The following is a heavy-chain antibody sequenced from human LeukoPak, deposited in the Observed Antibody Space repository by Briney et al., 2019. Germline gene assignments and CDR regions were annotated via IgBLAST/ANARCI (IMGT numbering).Heavy chain of an antibody. J-gene: IGHJ4*02. CDR1: GFTFSSYA. D-gene: IGHD5-12*01. CDR2: ISGSGGST. CDR3: ARGGWLRKRLFDY. Sequence: PGGSLRLSCAASGFTFSSYAMSWVRQAPGKGLEWVSAISGSGGSTYYADSVKGRFTISRDNSKNTLYLQMNSLRAEDTAVYYCARGGWLRKRLFDYWGQGTLVTVSS. V-gene: IGHV3-23*01.